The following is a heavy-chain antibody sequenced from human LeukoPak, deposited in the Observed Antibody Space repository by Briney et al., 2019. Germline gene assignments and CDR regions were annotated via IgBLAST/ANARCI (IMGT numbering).Heavy chain of an antibody. CDR2: IYSGGST. V-gene: IGHV3-53*01. D-gene: IGHD3-3*01. CDR3: ARATIFGVVPGDY. J-gene: IGHJ4*02. Sequence: GGSLRLSCAASGFTVSNNYMSWVRQAPGKGLEWVSDIYSGGSTYYADSVKGRFTISRDNSKNTLYLQMNSLRAEDTAVYYCARATIFGVVPGDYWGQGTLVTVSS. CDR1: GFTVSNNY.